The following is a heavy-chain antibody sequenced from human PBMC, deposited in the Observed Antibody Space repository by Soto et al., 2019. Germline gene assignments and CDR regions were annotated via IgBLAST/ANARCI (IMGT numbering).Heavy chain of an antibody. CDR2: IIPIFGTA. Sequence: GASVKVSCKASGCTFSSYAISWVRQAPGQGLEWMGGIIPIFGTANYAQKFQGRVTITADESTSTAYMELSSLRSEDTAVYYCASLGYCSGGSCYYHPDWGQGTLVTVSS. D-gene: IGHD2-15*01. CDR3: ASLGYCSGGSCYYHPD. V-gene: IGHV1-69*13. CDR1: GCTFSSYA. J-gene: IGHJ4*02.